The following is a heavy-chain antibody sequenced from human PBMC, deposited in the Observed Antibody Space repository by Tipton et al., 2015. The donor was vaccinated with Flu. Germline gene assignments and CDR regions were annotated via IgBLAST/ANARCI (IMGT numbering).Heavy chain of an antibody. CDR2: ISAYNGNT. V-gene: IGHV1-18*01. CDR3: AREGALWFGELLSGAYGMDV. Sequence: QVQLVQSGAEVKKPGASVKVSCKASGYTFTSYGISWVRQAPGQGLEWMGWISAYNGNTNYAQKLQGRVTMTTDTSTSTAYMELRSLGSDDTAVYYCAREGALWFGELLSGAYGMDVWGQGTTVPVSS. CDR1: GYTFTSYG. D-gene: IGHD3-10*01. J-gene: IGHJ6*02.